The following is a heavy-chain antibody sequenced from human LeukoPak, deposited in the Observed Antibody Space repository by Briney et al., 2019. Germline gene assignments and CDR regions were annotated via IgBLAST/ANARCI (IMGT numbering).Heavy chain of an antibody. V-gene: IGHV3-23*01. CDR1: GFTFSSYA. CDR2: ISGSGGST. J-gene: IGHJ4*02. Sequence: GGSLRLSCAASGFTFSSYAMSWVRQAPGKGLEWVSAISGSGGSTYYADSVKGRFTISRDNSKYTLYLQMNSLRAEDTAVYYCAKGGSSSGWYDVEYYFDYWGQGTLVTVSS. D-gene: IGHD6-19*01. CDR3: AKGGSSSGWYDVEYYFDY.